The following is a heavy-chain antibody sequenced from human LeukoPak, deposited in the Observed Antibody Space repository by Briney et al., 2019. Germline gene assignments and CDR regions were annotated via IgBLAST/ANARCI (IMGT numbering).Heavy chain of an antibody. J-gene: IGHJ4*02. CDR2: IKTDGSST. CDR1: GFTFSSYW. CDR3: ARAADYGSGSYDDY. V-gene: IGHV3-74*01. Sequence: GGSLRLSCAASGFTFSSYWMHWVRQAPGKGLMWVSRIKTDGSSTYYADSVKGRFTVSRDNAKSTLYLQMNSVRAEDTAVYYCARAADYGSGSYDDYWGQGTLVTVSS. D-gene: IGHD3-10*01.